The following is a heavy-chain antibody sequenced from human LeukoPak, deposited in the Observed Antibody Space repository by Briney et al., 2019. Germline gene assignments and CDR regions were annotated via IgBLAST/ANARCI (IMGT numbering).Heavy chain of an antibody. CDR2: ISAYNGNT. J-gene: IGHJ6*02. V-gene: IGHV1-18*01. CDR3: ARYKRYDFSRPTDYYGMDV. CDR1: GYTFTSYG. Sequence: ASVNVSCKASGYTFTSYGISWLRQAPGQGLEWMGWISAYNGNTNYAQKLQGRVTMTTDTSTSTAYMELRSLRSDDTAVYYCARYKRYDFSRPTDYYGMDVWGQGTTVTVSS. D-gene: IGHD3-3*01.